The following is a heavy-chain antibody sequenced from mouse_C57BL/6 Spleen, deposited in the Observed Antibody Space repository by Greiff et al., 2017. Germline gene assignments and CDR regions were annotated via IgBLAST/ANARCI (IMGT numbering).Heavy chain of an antibody. D-gene: IGHD1-1*01. Sequence: EVQLVESGPELVKPGASVKISCKASGYSFTGYYMNWVKQSPEKSLEWIGEINPSTGGTTYNQKFKAKATLTVDKSSSTAYMQLKSLTSEDSAVYYCARRDYGSRGYAMDYWGQGTSVTVSS. CDR3: ARRDYGSRGYAMDY. CDR1: GYSFTGYY. J-gene: IGHJ4*01. V-gene: IGHV1-42*01. CDR2: INPSTGGT.